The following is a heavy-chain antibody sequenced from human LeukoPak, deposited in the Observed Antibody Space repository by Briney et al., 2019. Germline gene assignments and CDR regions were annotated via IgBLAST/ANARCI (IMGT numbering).Heavy chain of an antibody. CDR1: GFTFDDYG. D-gene: IGHD3-9*01. Sequence: GGSLRLSCAASGFTFDDYGMSWVRQAPGKGLEWVSGINWNGGSTGYADSVKGRFTISRDNAKNSLYLQMNSLRAEDTAVYYCAREILTGYYTGYFDYWGQGTLVTVSS. J-gene: IGHJ4*02. V-gene: IGHV3-20*04. CDR2: INWNGGST. CDR3: AREILTGYYTGYFDY.